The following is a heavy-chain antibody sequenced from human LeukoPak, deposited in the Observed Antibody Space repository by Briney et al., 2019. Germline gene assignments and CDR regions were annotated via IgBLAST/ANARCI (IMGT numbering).Heavy chain of an antibody. CDR2: INPNSSGT. D-gene: IGHD4-17*01. J-gene: IGHJ3*02. CDR1: GYTFTKYG. CDR3: ARGNDYGDHGRDGFDI. Sequence: ASVKVSCKPSGYTFTKYGISWVRQAPGQGLEWMGWINPNSSGTDYAQKFQGRVTMTRDTSISTAYMELRRLRSDDTAVYYCARGNDYGDHGRDGFDIWGQGTLVTVSS. V-gene: IGHV1-2*02.